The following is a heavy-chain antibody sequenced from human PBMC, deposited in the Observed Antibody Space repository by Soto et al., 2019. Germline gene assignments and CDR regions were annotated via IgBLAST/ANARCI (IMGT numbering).Heavy chain of an antibody. CDR3: AREGGNRYYYYGMDV. J-gene: IGHJ6*02. V-gene: IGHV3-33*01. CDR2: IWYDGSNK. Sequence: GGSLRLSCAASGFTFSSYGMHWVRQAPGKGLEWVAVIWYDGSNKYYADSVKSRITINPDTSKNQFSLQLNSVTPEHTAVYYCAREGGNRYYYYGMDVWGQGTTVTVSS. D-gene: IGHD1-26*01. CDR1: GFTFSSYG.